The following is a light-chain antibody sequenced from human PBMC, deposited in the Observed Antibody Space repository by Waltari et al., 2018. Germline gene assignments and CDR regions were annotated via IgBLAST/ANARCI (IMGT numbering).Light chain of an antibody. Sequence: QSALTQPASVSGSPGQSITISCTGTSSDIGGYNYVSWYQQHPGRAPKLMIYDVTRWPAGVSHRFSGSKSGNTASLTISGLQAEDEADYYCASYTKTNTVIIGGGTKVTVL. V-gene: IGLV2-14*03. CDR3: ASYTKTNTVI. J-gene: IGLJ2*01. CDR2: DVT. CDR1: SSDIGGYNY.